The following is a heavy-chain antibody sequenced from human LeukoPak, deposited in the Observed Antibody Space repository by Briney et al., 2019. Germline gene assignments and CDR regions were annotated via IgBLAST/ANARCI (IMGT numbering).Heavy chain of an antibody. CDR3: ARHSGFSSNWYYFDY. J-gene: IGHJ4*02. CDR1: GYTFTGYY. CDR2: INPNSGGT. V-gene: IGHV1-2*04. Sequence: ASVKVSCKASGYTFTGYYMHWVRQAPGQGLEWMGWINPNSGGTNYAQKFQGWVTMTRDTSISTAYMELSRLRSDDTAVYYCARHSGFSSNWYYFDYWGQGTLVTVSS. D-gene: IGHD6-13*01.